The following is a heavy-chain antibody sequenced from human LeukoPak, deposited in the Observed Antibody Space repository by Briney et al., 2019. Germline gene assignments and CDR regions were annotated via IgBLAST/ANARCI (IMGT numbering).Heavy chain of an antibody. V-gene: IGHV3-64*01. Sequence: GGSLRLSCAAFGFTFDNYALHWVRQAPGKGLEYVSGLSPNGDSTYYANSVKGRFTISRDNPQHTLFLQMGSLRVEDTAVYYCARTYSYGAGTYTSFGYWGQGTLVTVSP. D-gene: IGHD3-10*01. CDR3: ARTYSYGAGTYTSFGY. CDR2: LSPNGDST. J-gene: IGHJ4*02. CDR1: GFTFDNYA.